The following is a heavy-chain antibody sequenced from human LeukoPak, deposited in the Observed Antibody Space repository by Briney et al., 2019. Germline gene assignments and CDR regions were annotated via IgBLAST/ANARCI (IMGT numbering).Heavy chain of an antibody. D-gene: IGHD2-15*01. J-gene: IGHJ3*02. Sequence: SKTLSLTCTVSGGSISSYYWSWIRQPPGKGLEWIGYIYYSGSTNYNPSLKSRVTISVGTSKNQFSLKLSSVTAADTAVYYCARQYCSGGSCYLSGAFDIWGQGTMVTVSS. CDR3: ARQYCSGGSCYLSGAFDI. CDR2: IYYSGST. V-gene: IGHV4-59*01. CDR1: GGSISSYY.